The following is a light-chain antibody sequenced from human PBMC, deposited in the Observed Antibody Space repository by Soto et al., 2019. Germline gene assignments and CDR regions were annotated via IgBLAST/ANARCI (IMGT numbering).Light chain of an antibody. CDR2: GAS. CDR3: QQYNNWYT. Sequence: EVVLTQSPVTLSVSPGERAILSCRASQSVSNNLAWYQQKPGQAPRLLIYGASTRATGIPARFSGSGSGTEFTLTISSLQSEDFAVYYCQQYNNWYTCGQGTKLEIK. CDR1: QSVSNN. J-gene: IGKJ2*01. V-gene: IGKV3-15*01.